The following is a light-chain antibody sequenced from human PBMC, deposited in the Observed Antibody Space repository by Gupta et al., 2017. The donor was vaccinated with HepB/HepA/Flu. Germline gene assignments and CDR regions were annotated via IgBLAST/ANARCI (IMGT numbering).Light chain of an antibody. CDR3: QQYGSSPPWT. V-gene: IGKV3-20*01. CDR2: GAS. Sequence: EIVLTQSPGTLSLSLGERATLSCRASQSVSSSYLAWYQQKPGQAPRLLIYGASGRATGIPDRFSGSGSGTDFTLTISRLEPEDFAVYYCQQYGSSPPWTFGQGTKVEIK. CDR1: QSVSSSY. J-gene: IGKJ1*01.